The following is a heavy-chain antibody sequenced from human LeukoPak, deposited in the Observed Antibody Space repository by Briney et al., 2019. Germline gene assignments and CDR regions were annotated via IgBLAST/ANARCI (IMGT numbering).Heavy chain of an antibody. V-gene: IGHV3-13*01. Sequence: GGSLRLSCVASGFPLSGSVMHWVRHRTGKGLEWISGIGPAGNTHYLESVKDRFTISRETATDSVVLQVNSLTAGDTAIYFCVREGYSSGRAPVFDVWGQGTTVTVSS. D-gene: IGHD6-19*01. CDR2: IGPAGNT. CDR1: GFPLSGSV. J-gene: IGHJ3*01. CDR3: VREGYSSGRAPVFDV.